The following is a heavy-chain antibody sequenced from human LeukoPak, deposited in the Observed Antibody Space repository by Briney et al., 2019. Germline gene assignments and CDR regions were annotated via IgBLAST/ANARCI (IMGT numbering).Heavy chain of an antibody. D-gene: IGHD1-26*01. CDR2: ISGDSRHI. J-gene: IGHJ4*02. V-gene: IGHV3/OR16-9*01. CDR3: ASGPQIREPGY. Sequence: PGGSLRLSCAASGFIFSVHYMGWVRQAPGKGLEWISYISGDSRHINHADAVSGRFTTSRDNAKNSLYLQMNSLRAEDTAVYYCASGPQIREPGYWGQGTLVTVSS. CDR1: GFIFSVHY.